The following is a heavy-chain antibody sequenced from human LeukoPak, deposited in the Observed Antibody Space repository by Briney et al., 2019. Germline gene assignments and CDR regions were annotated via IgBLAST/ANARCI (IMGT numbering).Heavy chain of an antibody. J-gene: IGHJ6*02. V-gene: IGHV3-7*01. CDR3: ARRGYCSGGSCYSGYYYGMDV. CDR1: GFTFSSYW. D-gene: IGHD2-15*01. CDR2: VKQDGSEK. Sequence: PGGSLRLSCAASGFTFSSYWMSWVRQAPGKGLEWVANVKQDGSEKYYVGSVKGRFTISRDNAKNSLYLQMNSLRAEDTAVYYCARRGYCSGGSCYSGYYYGMDVWGQGTTVTVSS.